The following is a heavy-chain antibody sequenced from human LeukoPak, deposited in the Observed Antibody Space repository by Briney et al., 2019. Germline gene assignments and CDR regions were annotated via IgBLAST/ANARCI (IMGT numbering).Heavy chain of an antibody. J-gene: IGHJ3*02. CDR2: INWNGGST. CDR1: GFTFDDYG. Sequence: GGSLRLSCAASGFTFDDYGMSWVRHAPGKGLEWVSGINWNGGSTGYADSVKGRFTISRDNAKNSLYLQMNSLRAEDTALYYCAREGTIFGVDYKGAFDIWGQGTMVTVSS. D-gene: IGHD3-3*01. CDR3: AREGTIFGVDYKGAFDI. V-gene: IGHV3-20*04.